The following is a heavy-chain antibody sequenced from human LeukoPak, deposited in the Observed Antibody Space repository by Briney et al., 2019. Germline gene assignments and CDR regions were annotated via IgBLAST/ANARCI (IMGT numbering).Heavy chain of an antibody. D-gene: IGHD3-22*01. CDR3: ARDQAYYDSSGYAWYFDY. J-gene: IGHJ4*02. CDR1: GFTFSSYA. V-gene: IGHV3-30-3*01. Sequence: PGRSLRLSCAASGFTFSSYAMHWVRQAPGKGLEWVAAISYDGSNKYYADSVKGRFTISRDNSKNTLYLQMNSLRAEDTAVYYCARDQAYYDSSGYAWYFDYWGQGTLVTVSS. CDR2: ISYDGSNK.